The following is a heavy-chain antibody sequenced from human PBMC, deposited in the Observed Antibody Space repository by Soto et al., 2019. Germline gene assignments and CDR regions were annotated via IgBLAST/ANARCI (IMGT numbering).Heavy chain of an antibody. D-gene: IGHD1-26*01. V-gene: IGHV3-30-3*02. CDR1: GFTFNNYA. CDR2: ISSDGSNK. J-gene: IGHJ4*02. Sequence: GGSLRLSCAASGFTFNNYAMHWVRQAPGKGLEWVAVISSDGSNKYYADSVKGRFTISRDNSKNTVYLQVNSLRAEDTALYYCAKRYYSGSSREGSFDYWGQGSLVTVSS. CDR3: AKRYYSGSSREGSFDY.